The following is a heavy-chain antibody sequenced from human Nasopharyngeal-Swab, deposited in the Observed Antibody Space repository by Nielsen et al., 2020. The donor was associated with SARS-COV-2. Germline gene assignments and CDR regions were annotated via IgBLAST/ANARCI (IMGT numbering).Heavy chain of an antibody. V-gene: IGHV4-59*01. CDR1: GGSISRYY. CDR3: ARGGGLGYYDFWSGYSQTSDAFDI. D-gene: IGHD3-3*01. Sequence: AETLSLTCTGSGGSISRYYWSWIRQPPGQGLECMGYIYYSGSTNYNRSLKSRVTISVDTSKNQFSLKLSSVTAADTAVYYCARGGGLGYYDFWSGYSQTSDAFDIWGQGTMVTVSS. CDR2: IYYSGST. J-gene: IGHJ3*02.